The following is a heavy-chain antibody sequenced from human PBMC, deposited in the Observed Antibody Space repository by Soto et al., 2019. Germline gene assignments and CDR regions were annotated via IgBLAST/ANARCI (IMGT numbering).Heavy chain of an antibody. CDR3: ARSLAVAGTNFDY. CDR1: GFTFSSYD. V-gene: IGHV3-13*01. J-gene: IGHJ4*02. Sequence: EVQLVESGGGLVQPGGSLRLSCAASGFTFSSYDMHWVRQATGKGLEWVSAIGTAGDTYYPGSVKGRFTISRENAKNSLYLQMNSLRAGDTAVYYCARSLAVAGTNFDYWGQGNLVTVSS. CDR2: IGTAGDT. D-gene: IGHD6-19*01.